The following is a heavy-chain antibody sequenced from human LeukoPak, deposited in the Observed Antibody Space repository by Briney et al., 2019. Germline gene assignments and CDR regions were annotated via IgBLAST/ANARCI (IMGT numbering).Heavy chain of an antibody. J-gene: IGHJ4*02. CDR2: IKQDGSEK. CDR1: GFTFSSYW. Sequence: PGGSLRLSCAASGFTFSSYWMSWVRQAPGKGLEWVANIKQDGSEKYYVDSVKGRFAISRDNAKNSLSLKKNSLRAEDTAMYYCARVAPGNSGSIDYWGQGTRVTVSS. V-gene: IGHV3-7*01. D-gene: IGHD6-19*01. CDR3: ARVAPGNSGSIDY.